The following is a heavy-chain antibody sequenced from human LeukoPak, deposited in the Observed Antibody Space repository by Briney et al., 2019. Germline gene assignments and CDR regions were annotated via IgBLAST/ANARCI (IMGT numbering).Heavy chain of an antibody. CDR1: GFTFSNYW. Sequence: GGSPRLSCAASGFTFSNYWMNWVRQAPGKGLEWVANIKYDGSETYYMDSVTGRFTISRDNAKNSLYLQMNSLRAEDTAVYYCASEEYSRSSYWGQGTLVTVSS. J-gene: IGHJ4*02. D-gene: IGHD6-6*01. CDR3: ASEEYSRSSY. V-gene: IGHV3-7*03. CDR2: IKYDGSET.